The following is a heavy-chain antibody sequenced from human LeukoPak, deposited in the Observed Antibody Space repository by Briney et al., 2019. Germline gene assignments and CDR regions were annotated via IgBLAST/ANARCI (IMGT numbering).Heavy chain of an antibody. D-gene: IGHD4-11*01. CDR3: AESRTTVDY. CDR2: ISGDRSMI. Sequence: GGSLRLSCTASGFTFSDYYMSWIRQAPGKGLEWVAYISGDRSMIYHIDSEKGRFTISRDNAKNSLFLQMNNLRAEDTAVYYCAESRTTVDYWGQGTLVTVSS. J-gene: IGHJ4*02. CDR1: GFTFSDYY. V-gene: IGHV3-11*01.